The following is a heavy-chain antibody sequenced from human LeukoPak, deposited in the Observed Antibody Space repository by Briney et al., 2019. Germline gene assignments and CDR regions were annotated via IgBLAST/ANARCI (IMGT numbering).Heavy chain of an antibody. D-gene: IGHD5-18*01. CDR2: ISWNGGRT. CDR3: ARHTAMSKYYYYGMDV. J-gene: IGHJ6*02. V-gene: IGHV3-20*04. CDR1: GFSFDDYG. Sequence: GGSLRLSCAASGFSFDDYGMSWARQVPGKGLEWVSGISWNGGRTAYAESVKGRFTISRDNAKNSLYLQMNSLRVEDTALYYCARHTAMSKYYYYGMDVWGQGTTVTASS.